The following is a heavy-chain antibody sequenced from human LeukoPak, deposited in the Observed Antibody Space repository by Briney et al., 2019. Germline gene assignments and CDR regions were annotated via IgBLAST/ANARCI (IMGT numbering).Heavy chain of an antibody. CDR2: IKGDGSEK. D-gene: IGHD6-19*01. Sequence: GGSLRLSCAASGFSFSSYWMSWVRQAPGKGLEWVANIKGDGSEKYYVDSVKGRFTISRDNDKNYLYLQMNSLRDEDTAVYYCVRQAGVSWGQGTLVTVSS. V-gene: IGHV3-7*01. J-gene: IGHJ5*02. CDR1: GFSFSSYW. CDR3: VRQAGVS.